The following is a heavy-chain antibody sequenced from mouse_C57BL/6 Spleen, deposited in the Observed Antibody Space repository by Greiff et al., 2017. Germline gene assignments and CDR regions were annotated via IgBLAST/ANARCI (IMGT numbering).Heavy chain of an antibody. Sequence: QVQLQQPGAELVMPGASVKLSCKASGYTFTSYWMHWVKQRPGQGLEWIGELDPSDSYTNYNQKFKGKSTLTVDKSSSTAYMQLSSLTSEDSAVYYCARRGSYWYFDVWGTGTTVTVSS. CDR1: GYTFTSYW. J-gene: IGHJ1*03. CDR2: LDPSDSYT. D-gene: IGHD3-1*01. V-gene: IGHV1-69*01. CDR3: ARRGSYWYFDV.